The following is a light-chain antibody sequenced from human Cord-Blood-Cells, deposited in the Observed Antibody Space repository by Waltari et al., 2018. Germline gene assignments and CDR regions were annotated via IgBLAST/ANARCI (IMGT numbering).Light chain of an antibody. V-gene: IGKV3-11*01. CDR3: QQRSNWPPVFT. J-gene: IGKJ3*01. Sequence: EIVLTQSPATLSLSPGERATLPCRASQSVSSYLALYQQKPGQAPRLLIYDASNRSTGIPARFSGSGSGTDFTLTISSLELEDFAVYYCQQRSNWPPVFTFGPGTKVDIK. CDR2: DAS. CDR1: QSVSSY.